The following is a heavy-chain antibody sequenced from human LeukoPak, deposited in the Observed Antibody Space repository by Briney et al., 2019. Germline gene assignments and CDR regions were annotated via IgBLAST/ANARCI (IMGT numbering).Heavy chain of an antibody. Sequence: GGSLRLSCAASGFTFSDYYMSWIRQAPGKGLEWVSYISSSGSTIYYADSVKGRFTISRDNAKNSLYLQMNSLRAEDTAVYYCAKDRTPEGITIFGVVIIEYFQHWGQGTLVTVSS. CDR3: AKDRTPEGITIFGVVIIEYFQH. CDR2: ISSSGSTI. V-gene: IGHV3-11*01. J-gene: IGHJ1*01. D-gene: IGHD3-3*01. CDR1: GFTFSDYY.